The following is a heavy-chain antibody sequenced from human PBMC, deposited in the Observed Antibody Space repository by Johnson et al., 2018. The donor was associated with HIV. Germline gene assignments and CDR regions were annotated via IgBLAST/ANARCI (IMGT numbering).Heavy chain of an antibody. D-gene: IGHD5-12*01. Sequence: QVQLVESGGGVVQPGRSLRLSCAASGFTFSSYAMHWVRQAPGKGLEWVAVISYEGSNTYYADSGKGRFTISRDTSKNTLYLQMNSLRAEATAVYYCAREGGGYDGKGAFDIWGQGTMVTVSS. V-gene: IGHV3-30-3*01. J-gene: IGHJ3*02. CDR2: ISYEGSNT. CDR1: GFTFSSYA. CDR3: AREGGGYDGKGAFDI.